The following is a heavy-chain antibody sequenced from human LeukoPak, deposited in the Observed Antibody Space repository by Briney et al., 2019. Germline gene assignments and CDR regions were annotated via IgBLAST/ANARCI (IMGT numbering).Heavy chain of an antibody. CDR3: ATRPDPWGYYPFDY. V-gene: IGHV1-24*01. CDR1: GYTLTELS. Sequence: GASVKVSCKASGYTLTELSMHWVRQAPGKGLEWMGGFDPEDGETIYAQKFQGRVTMTEDTSTDTAYMELSSLRSEDTAVYYCATRPDPWGYYPFDYWGQGTLVTVSS. D-gene: IGHD3-22*01. J-gene: IGHJ4*02. CDR2: FDPEDGET.